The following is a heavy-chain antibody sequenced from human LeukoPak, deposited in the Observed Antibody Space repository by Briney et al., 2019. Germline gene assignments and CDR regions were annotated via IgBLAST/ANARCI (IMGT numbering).Heavy chain of an antibody. J-gene: IGHJ1*01. CDR3: ARVGYYDSSGYRNFQH. CDR2: IYHSGST. V-gene: IGHV4-4*02. Sequence: PSETLSLTCAVSGGSISSSNWWSWVRQPPGKGLEWIGEIYHSGSTNYNPSLKSRVTISVDKSKNQFSLKLSSVTAADTAVYYCARVGYYDSSGYRNFQHWGQGTLVTVSS. CDR1: GGSISSSNW. D-gene: IGHD3-22*01.